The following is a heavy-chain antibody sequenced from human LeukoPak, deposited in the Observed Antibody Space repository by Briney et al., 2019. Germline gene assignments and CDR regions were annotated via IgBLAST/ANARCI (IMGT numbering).Heavy chain of an antibody. J-gene: IGHJ4*02. CDR1: GFTFSTYA. V-gene: IGHV3-23*01. Sequence: PGGSLRLSCAASGFTFSTYAMNWVRQAPGKGLEWVSGITGRSNSTYYADSVKGRFTISRGNSADTLYLQMNSLRAEDTAVYYCAKDAEYYDILTGYYGSWGQGTLVTVSS. D-gene: IGHD3-9*01. CDR3: AKDAEYYDILTGYYGS. CDR2: ITGRSNST.